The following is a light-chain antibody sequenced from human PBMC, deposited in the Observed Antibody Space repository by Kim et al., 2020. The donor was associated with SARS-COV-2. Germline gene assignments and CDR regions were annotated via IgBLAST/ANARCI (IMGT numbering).Light chain of an antibody. CDR3: QQYNSRPPWT. CDR1: QSGGGN. V-gene: IGKV3-15*01. Sequence: VAAGDRVTLSCRASQSGGGNLAGWQQKTGRAPGRLIVGAATRPAGSPARRSGSGCGREGSLTISSRQEDEAAVDYCQQYNSRPPWTFGRGTKLEI. J-gene: IGKJ1*01. CDR2: GAA.